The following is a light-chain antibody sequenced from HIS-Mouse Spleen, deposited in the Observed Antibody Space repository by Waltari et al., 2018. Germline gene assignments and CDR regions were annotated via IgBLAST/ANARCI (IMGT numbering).Light chain of an antibody. CDR3: QQYYSTPPT. CDR2: WAS. V-gene: IGKV4-1*01. J-gene: IGKJ4*01. Sequence: DIVMTQSPDSLAVSLGERATINCKSSQSVLYSSNNKNYLAWYQQKPGQPPKLLIYWASTRDSGVPDRFSGSGSGTEFTLTISSLQAEDVAVYYCQQYYSTPPTFGGGTKVEIK. CDR1: QSVLYSSNNKNY.